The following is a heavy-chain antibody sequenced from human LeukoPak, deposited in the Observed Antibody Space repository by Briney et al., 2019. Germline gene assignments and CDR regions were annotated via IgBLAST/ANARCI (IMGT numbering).Heavy chain of an antibody. CDR1: GGSMSSSSYY. D-gene: IGHD2-2*02. J-gene: IGHJ5*02. Sequence: PSETLSLTCTVSGGSMSSSSYYWGWIRQPPGKGLEWIGSLYYSGSNYYNPSLKSRVTISVDTSKNQFSLRLSSVTAADTAVYYCARHTYRFWFDPWGQGTLVTVSS. CDR2: LYYSGSN. V-gene: IGHV4-39*01. CDR3: ARHTYRFWFDP.